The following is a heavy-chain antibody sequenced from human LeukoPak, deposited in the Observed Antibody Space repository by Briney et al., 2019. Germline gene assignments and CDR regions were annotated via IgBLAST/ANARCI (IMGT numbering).Heavy chain of an antibody. CDR3: ARAIRYGSGSYYTPTNWFDP. J-gene: IGHJ5*02. V-gene: IGHV3-48*03. Sequence: GGSLRLSCAASGFTFSSYEMNWVRQAPGKGLEWVSYISSSGSTKYYAESVKGRFTISRDNAKNSLYLQMNSLRAEDTAVYYCARAIRYGSGSYYTPTNWFDPWGQGTLVTVSS. D-gene: IGHD3-10*01. CDR1: GFTFSSYE. CDR2: ISSSGSTK.